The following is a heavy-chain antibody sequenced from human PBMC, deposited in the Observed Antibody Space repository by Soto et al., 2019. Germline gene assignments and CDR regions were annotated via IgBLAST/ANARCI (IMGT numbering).Heavy chain of an antibody. V-gene: IGHV3-30-3*01. CDR2: ISYDGNKK. J-gene: IGHJ4*02. D-gene: IGHD6-19*01. Sequence: QVQLVESGGGVVQPGRSLRLSCAASGFTLSSYSMHWVRQAPGRGLEWVGVISYDGNKKYYRDSVKGRLSISRDTSNNTVNLHMNSLRPEDTAVYYCARSVAVAGLDYWGQGTLVTVS. CDR3: ARSVAVAGLDY. CDR1: GFTLSSYS.